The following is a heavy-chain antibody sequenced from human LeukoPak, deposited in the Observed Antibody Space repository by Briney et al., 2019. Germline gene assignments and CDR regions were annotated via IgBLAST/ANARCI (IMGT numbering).Heavy chain of an antibody. Sequence: GASLKVSCKASGYTFNNYAMNWVRQAPGQGLEWMGWINTNTGNPTYAQGFTGRFVFSLDTSVSTAYLQISSLKAEDTAVYYCARDRGLYSSGWDPAFDYWGQGTLVAVSS. D-gene: IGHD6-19*01. V-gene: IGHV7-4-1*02. CDR1: GYTFNNYA. CDR3: ARDRGLYSSGWDPAFDY. J-gene: IGHJ4*02. CDR2: INTNTGNP.